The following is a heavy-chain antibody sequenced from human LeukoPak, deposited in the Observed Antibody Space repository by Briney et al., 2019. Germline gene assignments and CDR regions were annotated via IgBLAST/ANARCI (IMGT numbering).Heavy chain of an antibody. CDR2: IYRNTNGETT. CDR1: GIPFRNAK. V-gene: IGHV3-15*01. CDR3: TTYSSGSCPF. Sequence: GGSLRLCCAASGIPFRNAKMTSVPEAPAKGQERVGRIYRNTNGETTDYGAPVKGRFTMSRDDSKNTLYLQMNSLKTEDTAVYYCTTYSSGSCPFWGQGTLVTVSS. J-gene: IGHJ4*02. D-gene: IGHD6-19*01.